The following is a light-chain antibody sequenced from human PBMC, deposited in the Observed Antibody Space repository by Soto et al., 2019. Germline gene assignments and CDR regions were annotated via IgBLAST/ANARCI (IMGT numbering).Light chain of an antibody. CDR3: VAWDDSLRAYV. Sequence: QSVLTQAPSVSATPGQRVTVSCSGGRSNIGTNTVNWYQQVPGTAPKLLIYNKSQRPSGVPDRFSGSKSGTSASLAINGLQSEDEADYYCVAWDDSLRAYVFGSGTQLTVL. CDR1: RSNIGTNT. CDR2: NKS. V-gene: IGLV1-44*01. J-gene: IGLJ7*01.